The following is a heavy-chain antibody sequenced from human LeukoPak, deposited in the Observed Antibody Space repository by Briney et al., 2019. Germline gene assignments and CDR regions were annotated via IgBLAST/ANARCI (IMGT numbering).Heavy chain of an antibody. D-gene: IGHD3-9*01. J-gene: IGHJ6*02. Sequence: GGSLRLSCAASGFTFSSYSMNWVRQAPGKGLEWVSSISSSSSYIYYADSVKGRFTISRDNAKNSLYLQMNSLRAEDTAVYYCARDPPYYAILTGYYTPYGMDVWGQGTTVTVSS. V-gene: IGHV3-21*01. CDR1: GFTFSSYS. CDR3: ARDPPYYAILTGYYTPYGMDV. CDR2: ISSSSSYI.